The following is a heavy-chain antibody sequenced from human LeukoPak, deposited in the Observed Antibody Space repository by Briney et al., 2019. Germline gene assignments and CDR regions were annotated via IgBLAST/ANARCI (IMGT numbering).Heavy chain of an antibody. CDR3: VRNIGTD. Sequence: GGSLRLSCAASGFTFRSSWMHWVRQLPGKGLVWVSRINSDGTLTTNADSVKGRFTISRDNAKNMLYLQMNSLRADDTAIYYCVRNIGTDWGQGTLVTVSS. V-gene: IGHV3-74*01. CDR1: GFTFRSSW. CDR2: INSDGTLT. J-gene: IGHJ4*02. D-gene: IGHD1-14*01.